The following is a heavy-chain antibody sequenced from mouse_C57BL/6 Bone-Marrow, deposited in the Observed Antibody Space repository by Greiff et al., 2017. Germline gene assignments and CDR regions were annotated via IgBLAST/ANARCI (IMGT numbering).Heavy chain of an antibody. J-gene: IGHJ3*01. Sequence: VQLQQSGAELARPGASVKLSCKASGYTFTSYGISWVKQRTGQGLEWIVEIYPRSGNTYYNEKFKGKATLTADKSSSTAYMELRSLTSEDSAVYFCARGQLRLRFAYWGQGTLVTVSA. CDR1: GYTFTSYG. D-gene: IGHD3-2*02. CDR2: IYPRSGNT. CDR3: ARGQLRLRFAY. V-gene: IGHV1-81*01.